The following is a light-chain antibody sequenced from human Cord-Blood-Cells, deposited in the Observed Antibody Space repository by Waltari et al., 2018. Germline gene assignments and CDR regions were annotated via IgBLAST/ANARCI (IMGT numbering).Light chain of an antibody. V-gene: IGLV3-21*04. J-gene: IGLJ2*01. CDR1: NIGSKS. Sequence: SYVLTQPPSVSVAPGKTARSTCGGNNIGSKSVHWYQQKPGQAPVLVIYYDSDWPSGIPERFSGSNSGNTATLTISRVEAGDEADYYCQVWDSSSDHVVFGGGTKLTVL. CDR2: YDS. CDR3: QVWDSSSDHVV.